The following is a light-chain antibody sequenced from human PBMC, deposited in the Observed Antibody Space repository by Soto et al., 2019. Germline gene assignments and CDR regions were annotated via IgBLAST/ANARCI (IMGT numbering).Light chain of an antibody. CDR1: QIVSGKY. CDR3: QQYSSLPRT. V-gene: IGKV3-20*01. J-gene: IGKJ1*01. CDR2: SAS. Sequence: EIVLTQSPATLSLSPGERATLSCRARQIVSGKYLAWYHQRPGQAPRVLIHSASSRATGIPDRSTGSGSGTDFTLTITRLEPEDFGVYYCQQYSSLPRTFGQGTKVDIK.